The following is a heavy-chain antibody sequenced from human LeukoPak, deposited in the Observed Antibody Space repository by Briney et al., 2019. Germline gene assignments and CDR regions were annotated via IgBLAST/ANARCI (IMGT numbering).Heavy chain of an antibody. Sequence: GASVKVSCTASGYNFTGNYMHWVRQAPGQGLEWMGIINPSGGSTSYAQKFQGRVTMTRDTSTSTVYMELSSLRSEDTAVYYCARYGDLYFDYWGQGTLVTVSS. CDR3: ARYGDLYFDY. V-gene: IGHV1-46*01. CDR2: INPSGGST. J-gene: IGHJ4*02. CDR1: GYNFTGNY. D-gene: IGHD4-17*01.